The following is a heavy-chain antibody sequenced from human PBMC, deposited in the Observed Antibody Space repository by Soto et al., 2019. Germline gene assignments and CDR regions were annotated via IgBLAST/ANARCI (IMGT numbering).Heavy chain of an antibody. CDR2: ISAYNGNT. V-gene: IGHV1-18*01. D-gene: IGHD3-16*01. CDR3: ARDVYHMIRFGGRKVFNTFNGMDV. Sequence: QVQLEQSGGEVKKPGASVKVSFKSSVYSLTNFGISWVREAPGQGIEWMGWISAYNGNTNYTEKFQGRVTMTTDTSTSTAYMEVGSLRSDDTAVYNCARDVYHMIRFGGRKVFNTFNGMDVWGQGTTVTVSS. CDR1: VYSLTNFG. J-gene: IGHJ6*02.